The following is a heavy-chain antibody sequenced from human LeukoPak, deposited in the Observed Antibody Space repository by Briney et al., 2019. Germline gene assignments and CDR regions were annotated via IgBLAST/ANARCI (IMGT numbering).Heavy chain of an antibody. CDR1: GYTFTSYG. J-gene: IGHJ4*02. V-gene: IGHV1-18*01. CDR2: ISVYNGNT. Sequence: GASVKVSCKASGYTFTSYGISWVRQAPGQGLEWMGWISVYNGNTNYAQKLQDRVTMTRDTSTSTAYMELRSLRSDDTAVYYCARGLIPRPPDYWGQGTLVTVSS. CDR3: ARGLIPRPPDY. D-gene: IGHD2-21*01.